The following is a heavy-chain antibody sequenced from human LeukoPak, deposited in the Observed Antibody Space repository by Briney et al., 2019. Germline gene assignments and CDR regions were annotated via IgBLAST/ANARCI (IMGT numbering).Heavy chain of an antibody. J-gene: IGHJ4*02. CDR3: ASPSYYDFWSGYYPLDY. Sequence: ASVKVSCKASGYTFTSYYMHWVRQAPGQGLEWMGIINPSGGSTSYAQKCQGRVTMTRDTSTSTVYMEMSSLRSEDTALYYCASPSYYDFWSGYYPLDYWGQGTLVTVSS. D-gene: IGHD3-3*01. CDR2: INPSGGST. CDR1: GYTFTSYY. V-gene: IGHV1-46*01.